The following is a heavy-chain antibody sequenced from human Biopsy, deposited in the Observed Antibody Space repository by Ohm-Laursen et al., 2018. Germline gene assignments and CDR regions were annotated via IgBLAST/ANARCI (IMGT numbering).Heavy chain of an antibody. J-gene: IGHJ3*02. CDR1: GGSISSYY. CDR2: VYYSGST. V-gene: IGHV4-59*08. D-gene: IGHD4-17*01. CDR3: GRREAVITHDAFDT. Sequence: TLSLTCTVSGGSISSYYWTWIRQPPGKGLEWIGDVYYSGSTNRNPSLKSRVTILVDTSKNQFSLKLNSVTAADTAVYYCGRREAVITHDAFDTWGQGTMVTVSS.